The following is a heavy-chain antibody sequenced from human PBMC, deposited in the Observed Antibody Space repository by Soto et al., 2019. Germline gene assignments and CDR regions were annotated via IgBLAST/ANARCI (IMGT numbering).Heavy chain of an antibody. J-gene: IGHJ5*02. CDR3: ARVKVVTSEWFDP. CDR2: IIPILGIA. CDR1: GGTFSSYT. D-gene: IGHD2-21*02. Sequence: QVQLVQSGAEVKKPGSSVKVSCKASGGTFSSYTISWVRQAPGQGLEWMGRIIPILGIANYAQKFQGRVKITADKSTSTAYMELSSLRSDETAVYYCARVKVVTSEWFDPRGQGTLVTVSS. V-gene: IGHV1-69*02.